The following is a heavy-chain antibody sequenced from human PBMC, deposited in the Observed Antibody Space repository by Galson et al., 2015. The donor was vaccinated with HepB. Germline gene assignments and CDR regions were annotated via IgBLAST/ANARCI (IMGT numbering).Heavy chain of an antibody. Sequence: SLRLSCAASGFTFSSYAMHWVRQAPGKGLEWVAVISYDGSNKYYADSVKGRFTISRDNSKNTLYLQMNSLRAEDTAVYYCARGEYQLLSPYYFDYWGQGTLVTVSS. CDR1: GFTFSSYA. CDR3: ARGEYQLLSPYYFDY. D-gene: IGHD2-2*01. J-gene: IGHJ4*02. V-gene: IGHV3-30*04. CDR2: ISYDGSNK.